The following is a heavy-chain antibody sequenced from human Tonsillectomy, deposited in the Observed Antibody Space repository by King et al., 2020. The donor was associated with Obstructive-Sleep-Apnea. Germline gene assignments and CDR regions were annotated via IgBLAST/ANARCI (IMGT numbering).Heavy chain of an antibody. V-gene: IGHV4-31*03. Sequence: VQLQESGPGLVKPSQTLSLTCTVSGGSISRCGYYLSWIRQHPGKGLEGIGYFYYLGSTYYNPSLKSRGSLSVVTSKNQFSLKLSSVTAADTAVYYCATHYYDSSGYSKVDYWGQGTLVTVSS. CDR3: ATHYYDSSGYSKVDY. J-gene: IGHJ4*02. D-gene: IGHD3-22*01. CDR1: GGSISRCGYY. CDR2: FYYLGST.